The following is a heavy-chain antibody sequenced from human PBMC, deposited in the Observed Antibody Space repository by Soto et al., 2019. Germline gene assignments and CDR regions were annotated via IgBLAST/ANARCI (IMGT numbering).Heavy chain of an antibody. CDR3: AREFWSSYYTGLRYYYYGMDV. D-gene: IGHD3-3*01. J-gene: IGHJ6*02. CDR2: IKQDGSEK. V-gene: IGHV3-7*01. Sequence: GGSLRLSCAASGFTFSSYWMSWVRQAPGKGLEWVANIKQDGSEKYYVDSVKGRFTISRDNAKNSLYLQMNSLRAEDTAVYYCAREFWSSYYTGLRYYYYGMDVWGQGTTVTVSS. CDR1: GFTFSSYW.